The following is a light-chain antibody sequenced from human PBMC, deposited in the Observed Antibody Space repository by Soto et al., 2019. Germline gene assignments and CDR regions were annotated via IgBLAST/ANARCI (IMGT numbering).Light chain of an antibody. CDR1: DNDVGVYNY. J-gene: IGLJ3*02. V-gene: IGLV2-14*01. CDR2: DVT. Sequence: QSVLTQPVSVSGSPGQSITISCTGTDNDVGVYNYVSWYQQHPGKAPKLIIYDVTNRPSGVSNRFSGSKSGNTASLTISGPQAEDEADYYCSSYTTSTTRVFGGGTKVTVL. CDR3: SSYTTSTTRV.